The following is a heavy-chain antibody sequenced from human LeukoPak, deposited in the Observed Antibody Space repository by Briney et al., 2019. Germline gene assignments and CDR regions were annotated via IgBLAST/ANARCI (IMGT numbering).Heavy chain of an antibody. D-gene: IGHD2-2*01. CDR1: GGTFSSYA. CDR3: ARCSSTSCYGDYFDY. Sequence: GASVKVSCKASGGTFSSYAISWVRQAPGQGLEWMGGIIPIFGTANYAQKFQGRVTITADESTSTAYMELSSLRSEDTAVYYCARCSSTSCYGDYFDYWGQGTLVTVSS. CDR2: IIPIFGTA. J-gene: IGHJ4*02. V-gene: IGHV1-69*13.